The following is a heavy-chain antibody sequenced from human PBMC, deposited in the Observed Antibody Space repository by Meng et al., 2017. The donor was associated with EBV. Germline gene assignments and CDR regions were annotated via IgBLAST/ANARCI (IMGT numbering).Heavy chain of an antibody. CDR3: ARGSYGSGRYFDY. V-gene: IGHV4-34*01. J-gene: IGHJ4*02. CDR2: INHSGST. D-gene: IGHD3-10*01. Sequence: QVQLQQWCAGPLKPSATLAPNGAVYGGSFSGYYWSWIRQPPGKGLEWIGEINHSGSTNYNPSLKSRVTISVDTSKNQFSLKLSSVTAADTAVYYCARGSYGSGRYFDYWDQGTLVTVSS. CDR1: GGSFSGYY.